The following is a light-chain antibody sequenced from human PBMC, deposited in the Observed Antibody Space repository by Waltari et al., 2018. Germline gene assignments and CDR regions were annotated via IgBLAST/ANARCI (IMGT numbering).Light chain of an antibody. CDR3: GADHGSGSSFVYV. V-gene: IGLV9-49*01. CDR1: SGYSNYK. Sequence: QPVLTQPPSASASLGASVTLTCTLSSGYSNYKVDWYQQRPGKGARCGRRVGTGGIVGSKGDGIPDRFSVLGSGLNRYLTIKNIQEEDESDYHCGADHGSGSSFVYVFGTGTKVTVL. CDR2: VGTGGIVG. J-gene: IGLJ1*01.